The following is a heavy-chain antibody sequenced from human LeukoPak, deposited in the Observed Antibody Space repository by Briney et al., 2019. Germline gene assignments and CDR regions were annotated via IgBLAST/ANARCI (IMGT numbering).Heavy chain of an antibody. CDR1: GYTFTSYG. J-gene: IGHJ1*01. CDR3: AREYYYDSSGYPTEYFQH. V-gene: IGHV1-18*01. CDR2: ISAYNGNT. D-gene: IGHD3-22*01. Sequence: ASVKVSCKASGYTFTSYGISWVRQAPGQGLEWMGWISAYNGNTNYAQKLQGRVTMTTDTSTSTAYMELRSPRSDDTAVYYCAREYYYDSSGYPTEYFQHWGQGTLVTVSS.